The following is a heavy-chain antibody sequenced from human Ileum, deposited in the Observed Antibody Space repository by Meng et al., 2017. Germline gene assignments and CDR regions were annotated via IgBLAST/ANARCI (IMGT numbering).Heavy chain of an antibody. J-gene: IGHJ3*02. CDR2: IYYSGST. CDR1: GGSISSGGYY. CDR3: AREPPGGNSDAFDI. Sequence: SETLSLTCTVSGGSISSGGYYWSWIRQHPGKGLEWIGYIYYSGSTYCNPSLKSRVTISVDTSKNQFSLKLSSVTAADMAVYYCAREPPGGNSDAFDIWGQGTMVTVSS. D-gene: IGHD4-23*01. V-gene: IGHV4-31*03.